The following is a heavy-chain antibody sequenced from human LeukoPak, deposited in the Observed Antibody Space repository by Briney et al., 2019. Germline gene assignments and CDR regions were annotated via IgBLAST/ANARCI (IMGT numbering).Heavy chain of an antibody. J-gene: IGHJ4*02. CDR3: ASSGGSGWDFDY. CDR2: IYSDGGT. D-gene: IGHD6-19*01. V-gene: IGHV3-66*01. Sequence: GGSLRLSCAASGFTVSSNYMSWVRQAPGKGLEWVSVIYSDGGTYYADSVKGRFTISRDNSQNTLYLQMNGLRAEDTAVYYCASSGGSGWDFDYWGQGTLVTVSS. CDR1: GFTVSSNY.